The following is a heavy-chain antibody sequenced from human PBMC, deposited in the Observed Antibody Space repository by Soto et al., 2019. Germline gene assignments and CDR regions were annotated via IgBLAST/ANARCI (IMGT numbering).Heavy chain of an antibody. Sequence: SETLSLTCAVYGGSISGYYWSWIRQPPGKGLEWIGEINHSGSTNYNPSLKSRVTISVDTSKNQFSLKLSSVTAADTAVYYCARGEPTYYDILTGYSNWGQGTLVTVSS. V-gene: IGHV4-34*01. CDR1: GGSISGYY. J-gene: IGHJ4*02. CDR3: ARGEPTYYDILTGYSN. CDR2: INHSGST. D-gene: IGHD3-9*01.